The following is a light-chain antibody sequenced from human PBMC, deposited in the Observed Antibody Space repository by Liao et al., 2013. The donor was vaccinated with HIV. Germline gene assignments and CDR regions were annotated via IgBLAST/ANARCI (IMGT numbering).Light chain of an antibody. Sequence: ELTQPPSVSVAPGKTARITCGGNNIGSKSVHWYQQKPGQAPVLVIYQDSKRPSGIPERFSGSNSGNTATLSIGRVEAGDEADYYCQVWDTNSDHPRVFGGGTKLTVL. CDR2: QDS. V-gene: IGLV3-21*04. CDR1: NIGSKS. J-gene: IGLJ3*02. CDR3: QVWDTNSDHPRV.